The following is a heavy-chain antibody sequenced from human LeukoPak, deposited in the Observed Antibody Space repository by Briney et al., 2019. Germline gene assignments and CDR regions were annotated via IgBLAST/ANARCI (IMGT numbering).Heavy chain of an antibody. Sequence: SQTLSLTCTVSGGSISSGGYYWSWIRQPPGKGLEWIGYIYHSGSTYYNPSLKSRVTISVDRSKNQFSLKLSSVTAADTAVYYCARSIVGATFYYWGQGTLVTVSS. V-gene: IGHV4-30-2*02. J-gene: IGHJ4*02. D-gene: IGHD1-26*01. CDR1: GGSISSGGYY. CDR2: IYHSGST. CDR3: ARSIVGATFYY.